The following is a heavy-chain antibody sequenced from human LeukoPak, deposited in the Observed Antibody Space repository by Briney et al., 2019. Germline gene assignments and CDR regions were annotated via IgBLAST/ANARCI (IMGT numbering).Heavy chain of an antibody. CDR3: ARVGYYGSGSYYNDYGMDV. CDR2: INAGNGNT. J-gene: IGHJ6*02. CDR1: GYTFTSYA. Sequence: ASVKVSCKASGYTFTSYAMHWVRQAPGQRLEWMGWINAGNGNTKYSQKFQGRVTIARDTSASTAYMELSSLRSEDTAVYYRARVGYYGSGSYYNDYGMDVWGQGTTVTVSS. V-gene: IGHV1-3*01. D-gene: IGHD3-10*01.